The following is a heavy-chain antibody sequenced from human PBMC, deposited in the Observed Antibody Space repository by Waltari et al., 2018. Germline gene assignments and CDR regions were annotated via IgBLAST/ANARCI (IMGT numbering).Heavy chain of an antibody. CDR1: GGSISSYY. D-gene: IGHD3-10*01. J-gene: IGHJ6*02. V-gene: IGHV4-4*07. CDR2: IYTSGST. CDR3: ATEVNGSGSYYGYYGMDV. Sequence: QVQLQESGPGLVKPSETLSLTCTVSGGSISSYYWSWIRQPAGKGLEWIGRIYTSGSTNYIPSLKSRVTMSVDTSKNQFSLKLSSVTAADTAVYYCATEVNGSGSYYGYYGMDVWGQGTTVTVSS.